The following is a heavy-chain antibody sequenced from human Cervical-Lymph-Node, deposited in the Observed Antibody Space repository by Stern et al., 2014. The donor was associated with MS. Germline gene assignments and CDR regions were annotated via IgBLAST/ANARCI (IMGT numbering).Heavy chain of an antibody. V-gene: IGHV3-21*01. CDR3: VKTASTAGLYYFDS. Sequence: EVQLEESGGGLVKTGGSLTLSCAASGFAFSSDSMNWVLQAPGKGLEWVSSISSRSTYIHYADSVKGRFTISRDNAKNSVYLQMNRLRVEDTAVYYCVKTASTAGLYYFDSWGQGTLLTVSS. CDR2: ISSRSTYI. J-gene: IGHJ4*01. D-gene: IGHD6-13*01. CDR1: GFAFSSDS.